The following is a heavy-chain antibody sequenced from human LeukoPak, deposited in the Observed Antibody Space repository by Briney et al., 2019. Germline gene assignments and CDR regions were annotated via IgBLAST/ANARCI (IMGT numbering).Heavy chain of an antibody. CDR1: GFTFSSYS. CDR3: AITVVRLQLRSWVPFDY. V-gene: IGHV3-21*01. Sequence: GGSLRLSCAASGFTFSSYSMNWVRQAPGKGLEWVSCISGSSSYIYYADSVKGRFTISRDNAKNSLYLQVNSLRAEDTAVYYCAITVVRLQLRSWVPFDYWGQGTLVAVSS. J-gene: IGHJ4*02. CDR2: ISGSSSYI. D-gene: IGHD5-24*01.